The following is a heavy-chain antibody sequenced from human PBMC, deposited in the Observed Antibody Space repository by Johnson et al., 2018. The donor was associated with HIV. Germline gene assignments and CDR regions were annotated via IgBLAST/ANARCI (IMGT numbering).Heavy chain of an antibody. Sequence: VQLVESGGGVVQPGTSLRLSCAASGFTFSSYGIHWVRQAPGKGLEWVAFIWHDGRDVYYADSVKGRFTVSRDNSKNAVYLQMNSLRPEDTALYYCTQGGGYGEDDAFDIWGQGTMVTVSS. D-gene: IGHD3-22*01. CDR1: GFTFSSYG. CDR2: IWHDGRDV. J-gene: IGHJ3*02. V-gene: IGHV3-33*03. CDR3: TQGGGYGEDDAFDI.